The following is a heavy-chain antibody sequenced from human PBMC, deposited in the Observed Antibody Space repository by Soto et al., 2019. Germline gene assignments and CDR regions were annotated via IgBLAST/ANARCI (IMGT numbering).Heavy chain of an antibody. J-gene: IGHJ4*02. Sequence: PSETLSLICTVSGGSISSGGYYWSWIRQHPGKGLEWIGYIYYSGSTYYNPSLKSRVTISVDTSKNQFSLKLSSVTAADTAVYYCARDDIVVVPAAMPVYWGQGTLVTASS. V-gene: IGHV4-31*03. CDR1: GGSISSGGYY. CDR2: IYYSGST. D-gene: IGHD2-2*01. CDR3: ARDDIVVVPAAMPVY.